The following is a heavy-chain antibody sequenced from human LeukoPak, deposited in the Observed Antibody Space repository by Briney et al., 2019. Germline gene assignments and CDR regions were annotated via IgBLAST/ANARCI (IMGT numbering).Heavy chain of an antibody. Sequence: GASVKVSCKASGYTFTSYDINWVRQATGQGLEWMGWMNPNSGNTGYAQKFQGRVTITRNTSISTAYMELSSLRSEDTAVYYCARYGEYSSSSELDYWGQGTLVTVSS. CDR1: GYTFTSYD. CDR3: ARYGEYSSSSELDY. J-gene: IGHJ4*02. D-gene: IGHD6-6*01. CDR2: MNPNSGNT. V-gene: IGHV1-8*03.